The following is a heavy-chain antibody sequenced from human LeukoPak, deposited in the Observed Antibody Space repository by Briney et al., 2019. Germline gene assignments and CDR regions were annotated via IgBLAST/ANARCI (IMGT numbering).Heavy chain of an antibody. D-gene: IGHD2-2*02. CDR2: IYHSGST. CDR3: ARAFAGPFRIPRYYMDV. V-gene: IGHV4-30-2*01. J-gene: IGHJ6*03. Sequence: PSETLSLTCTVSGGSISSGGYYWSWIRQPPGKGLEWIGYIYHSGSTYYNPSLKSRVTMSVDRSKNQFSLRLSSVTAADTAIYYCARAFAGPFRIPRYYMDVWGKGTTVTVSS. CDR1: GGSISSGGYY.